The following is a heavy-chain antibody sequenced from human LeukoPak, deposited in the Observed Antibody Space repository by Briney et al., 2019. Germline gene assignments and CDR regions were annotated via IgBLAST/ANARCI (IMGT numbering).Heavy chain of an antibody. D-gene: IGHD3-22*01. CDR3: ARINYYDSSGYWAADY. Sequence: KPGGSLRLSCAASGFTFSSYSMNCVRQAPGKGLEWVSSISSSSSYIYYADSVKGRFTISRDNAKNSLYLQMNSLRAEDTAVYYCARINYYDSSGYWAADYWGQGTLVTVSS. V-gene: IGHV3-21*01. J-gene: IGHJ4*02. CDR1: GFTFSSYS. CDR2: ISSSSSYI.